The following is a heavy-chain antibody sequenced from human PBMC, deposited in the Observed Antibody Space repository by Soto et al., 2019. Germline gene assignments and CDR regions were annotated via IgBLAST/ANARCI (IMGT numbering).Heavy chain of an antibody. J-gene: IGHJ6*03. CDR1: GFTFGDYA. CDR2: IRSKAYGGTT. D-gene: IGHD3-16*02. CDR3: TSYDYIWGSYRSSSSYYYYYMDV. Sequence: EVQLVESGGGLVQPGRSLRLSCTASGFTFGDYAMSWFRQAPGKGLEWVGFIRSKAYGGTTEYAASVKGRVTISRDDSKSIAYLQMNSLKTEDTAVYYCTSYDYIWGSYRSSSSYYYYYMDVWGKGTTVTVSS. V-gene: IGHV3-49*03.